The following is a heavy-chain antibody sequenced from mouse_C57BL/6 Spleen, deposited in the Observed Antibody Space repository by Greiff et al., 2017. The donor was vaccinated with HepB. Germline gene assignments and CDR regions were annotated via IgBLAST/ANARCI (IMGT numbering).Heavy chain of an antibody. CDR3: ARKDYSNYADY. J-gene: IGHJ2*01. CDR2: IYPRSGNT. CDR1: GYTFTSYG. D-gene: IGHD2-5*01. Sequence: VKLQQSGAELARPGASVKLSCKASGYTFTSYGISWVKQRTGQGLEWIGEIYPRSGNTYYNEKFKGKATLTADKSSSTAYMELRSLTSEDSAVYFCARKDYSNYADYWGQGTTLTVSS. V-gene: IGHV1-81*01.